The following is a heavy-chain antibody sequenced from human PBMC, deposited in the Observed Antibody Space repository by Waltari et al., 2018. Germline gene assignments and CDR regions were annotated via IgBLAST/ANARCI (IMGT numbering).Heavy chain of an antibody. D-gene: IGHD3-10*01. CDR1: GGSFSGYY. CDR3: ARGTRAREYYFDY. V-gene: IGHV4-34*01. CDR2: INHSGST. J-gene: IGHJ4*02. Sequence: QVQLQQWGAGLLKPSETLSLTCAVYGGSFSGYYWSWIRQPPGQGLEWIGEINHSGSTNYNPSLKSRVTISVDTSKNQFSLKLSSVTAADTAVYYCARGTRAREYYFDYWGQGTLVTVSS.